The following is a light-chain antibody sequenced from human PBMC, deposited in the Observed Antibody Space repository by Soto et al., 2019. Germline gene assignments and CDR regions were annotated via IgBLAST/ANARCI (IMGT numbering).Light chain of an antibody. CDR3: CSYAGRSTNVV. V-gene: IGLV2-23*02. Sequence: QSALTQPASVSGSPGQSITISCTGTSSDVGSYNLVSWYQQHPGKAPKLMIYDVSKRPSGVSNRFSGSKSGNTASLTISGLEAEDEADYYYCSYAGRSTNVVFGGGTKLTVL. CDR1: SSDVGSYNL. J-gene: IGLJ2*01. CDR2: DVS.